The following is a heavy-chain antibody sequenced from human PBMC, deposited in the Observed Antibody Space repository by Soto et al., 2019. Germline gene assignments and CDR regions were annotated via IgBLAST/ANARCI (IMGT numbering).Heavy chain of an antibody. CDR2: INHSGST. Sequence: PSETMSLTCAVDGGSFSGYYWSWIRQPPGKGLEWIGEINHSGSTNYNPSLKSRVTISVDTSKNQFSLKLSSVTAADTAVYYCARLVITMVRGVIGRHFDYWGQGTLVTVSS. D-gene: IGHD3-10*01. CDR3: ARLVITMVRGVIGRHFDY. CDR1: GGSFSGYY. J-gene: IGHJ4*02. V-gene: IGHV4-34*01.